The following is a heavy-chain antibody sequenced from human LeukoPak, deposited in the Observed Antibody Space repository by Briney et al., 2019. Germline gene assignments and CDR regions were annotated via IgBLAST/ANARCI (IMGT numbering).Heavy chain of an antibody. CDR2: ISYSGST. CDR3: ARQGYDILTGYIDAFDI. V-gene: IGHV4-59*08. J-gene: IGHJ3*02. CDR1: GGSISSYY. Sequence: SETLSLTCTVSGGSISSYYWSWIRQPPGKGLEWIGYISYSGSTNYNPSLKSRVTISIDTSKNQFSLKLRSVTAADTAIYYCARQGYDILTGYIDAFDIWGQGTMVTVST. D-gene: IGHD3-9*01.